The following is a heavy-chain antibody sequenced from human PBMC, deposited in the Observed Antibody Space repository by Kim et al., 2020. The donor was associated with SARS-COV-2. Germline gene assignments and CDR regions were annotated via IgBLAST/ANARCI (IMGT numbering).Heavy chain of an antibody. CDR3: ARGKYSSSWYGNSRPGDI. CDR1: GGSFSGYY. V-gene: IGHV4-34*01. D-gene: IGHD6-13*01. Sequence: SETLSLTCAVYGGSFSGYYWSWIRQPPGKGLEWIGEINHSGSTNYNPSLKSRVTISVDTSKNQFSLKLSSVTAADTAVYYCARGKYSSSWYGNSRPGDICGQGTMVTVSS. CDR2: INHSGST. J-gene: IGHJ3*02.